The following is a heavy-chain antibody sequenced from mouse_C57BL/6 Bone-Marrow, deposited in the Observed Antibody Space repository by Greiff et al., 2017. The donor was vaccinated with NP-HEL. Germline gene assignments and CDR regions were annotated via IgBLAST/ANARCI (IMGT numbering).Heavy chain of an antibody. J-gene: IGHJ4*01. CDR2: INPNNGGT. D-gene: IGHD3-2*02. CDR3: ASTAQATPMDY. CDR1: GYTFTDYY. Sequence: VQLQQSGPELVKPGASVKISCKASGYTFTDYYMNWVKQSHGKSLEWIGDINPNNGGTSYNQKFKGKATLTVDKSSSTAYMELRSLTSEDSAVYYCASTAQATPMDYWGQGTSVTVSS. V-gene: IGHV1-26*01.